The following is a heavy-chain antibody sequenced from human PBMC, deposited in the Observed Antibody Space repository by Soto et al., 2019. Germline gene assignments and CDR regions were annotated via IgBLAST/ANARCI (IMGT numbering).Heavy chain of an antibody. Sequence: ESGGGLVQPGGSLRLSCAASGFTFTNNAMMWVRQAPGKGLEWVSSISGISGSTYYADSVKGRFVISRDKSKNTVYLQINSLRAEDTAVYYCARDLLSASGWYAPGYWGQGTLVTVSS. CDR1: GFTFTNNA. CDR3: ARDLLSASGWYAPGY. CDR2: ISGISGST. V-gene: IGHV3-23*01. J-gene: IGHJ4*02. D-gene: IGHD6-19*01.